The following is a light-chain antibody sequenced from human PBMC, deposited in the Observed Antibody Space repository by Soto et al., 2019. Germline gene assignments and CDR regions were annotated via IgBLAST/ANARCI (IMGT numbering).Light chain of an antibody. CDR3: SSYTGSSTLVV. J-gene: IGLJ2*01. Sequence: QSALTQPASVSGSPGQSITISCTGTSSDVGGYNYVSWYQQHPGKAPKLLIYDVSNRPSGVSNRFSGSKSGNTASLPISGRQAEEEADYYCSSYTGSSTLVVFGGGTKLTVL. CDR2: DVS. CDR1: SSDVGGYNY. V-gene: IGLV2-14*01.